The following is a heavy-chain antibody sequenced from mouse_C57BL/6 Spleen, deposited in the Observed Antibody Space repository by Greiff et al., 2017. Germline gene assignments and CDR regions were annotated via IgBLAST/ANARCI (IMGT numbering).Heavy chain of an antibody. J-gene: IGHJ4*01. D-gene: IGHD2-2*01. CDR3: ARATGWGYPYYAMDY. CDR1: GFTFSDYY. V-gene: IGHV5-16*01. Sequence: EVKLVESEGGLVQPGSSMKLSCTASGFTFSDYYMAWVRQVPEKGLEWVANINYDGSSTYYLDSLKSRFIISRDNAKNILYLQMSSLKSEDTATYYCARATGWGYPYYAMDYWGQGTSVTVSS. CDR2: INYDGSST.